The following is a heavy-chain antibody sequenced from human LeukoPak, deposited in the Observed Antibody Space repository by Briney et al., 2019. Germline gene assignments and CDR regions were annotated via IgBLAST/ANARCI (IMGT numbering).Heavy chain of an antibody. CDR3: AGDTHSSSWYDH. Sequence: GGSLRLSCAASGFTFNSYAMSWVRQAPGKGLEWVSFIYSDGNTYYADSVKGRFTLSRDSSRNTLYLQMNSLRVDDTAVYYCAGDTHSSSWYDHWGQGTLVTVSS. V-gene: IGHV3-23*03. CDR1: GFTFNSYA. D-gene: IGHD6-19*01. J-gene: IGHJ5*02. CDR2: IYSDGNT.